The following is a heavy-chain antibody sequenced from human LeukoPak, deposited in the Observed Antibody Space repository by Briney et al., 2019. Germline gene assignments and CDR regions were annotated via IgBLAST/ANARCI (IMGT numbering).Heavy chain of an antibody. D-gene: IGHD6-6*01. CDR2: IYYSGST. Sequence: PSETLSLTCTVSGGSITSYYWTWIRQPPGKGLEWIGSIYYSGSTNYNPSLKSRVTISVDTSKNQFSLNLTSVTAADTAVYYCARAMSIAARLQTIFDYWGQGTLVTVSS. V-gene: IGHV4-59*08. J-gene: IGHJ4*02. CDR1: GGSITSYY. CDR3: ARAMSIAARLQTIFDY.